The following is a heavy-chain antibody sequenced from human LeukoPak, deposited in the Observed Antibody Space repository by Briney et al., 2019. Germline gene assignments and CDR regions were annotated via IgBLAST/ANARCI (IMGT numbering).Heavy chain of an antibody. CDR1: GYTFTSYD. D-gene: IGHD5-12*01. CDR3: AGGYGGYLNGNYYYYMDV. J-gene: IGHJ6*03. Sequence: ASVKVSCKASGYTFTSYDINWVRQATGQGLEWMGWMNPNSGNTGYAQKFQGRVTMTRNTSISTAYMELSSLRSEDTAVYYCAGGYGGYLNGNYYYYMDVWGKGTTVTVSS. CDR2: MNPNSGNT. V-gene: IGHV1-8*01.